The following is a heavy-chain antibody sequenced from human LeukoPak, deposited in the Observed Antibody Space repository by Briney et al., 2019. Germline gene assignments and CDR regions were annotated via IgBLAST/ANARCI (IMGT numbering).Heavy chain of an antibody. J-gene: IGHJ5*02. Sequence: GGSLRLSCAASGFTFDDYNMSWARQTPGKGLEWVSLITWDGGETFYADSVQGRFTISRDNTRDSLYLHMTSLKVEDTAFYYCVKDNFYDSNLSDPWGQGTLVTVSS. V-gene: IGHV3-43*01. CDR2: ITWDGGET. CDR1: GFTFDDYN. D-gene: IGHD3-22*01. CDR3: VKDNFYDSNLSDP.